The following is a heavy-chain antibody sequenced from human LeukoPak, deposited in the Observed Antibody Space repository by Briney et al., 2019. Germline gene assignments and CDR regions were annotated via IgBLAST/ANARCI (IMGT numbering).Heavy chain of an antibody. CDR1: GGSLSSSSYY. Sequence: PSETLSLTCTVSGGSLSSSSYYWGWIRQPPGKGLEWIGSIYYSGSTYYNPSLKSRVTISVDTSKNQFSLKLSSVTAADTAVYYCAIRAWLQRYFDYWGQGTLVTVSS. CDR2: IYYSGST. V-gene: IGHV4-39*01. CDR3: AIRAWLQRYFDY. J-gene: IGHJ4*02. D-gene: IGHD5-24*01.